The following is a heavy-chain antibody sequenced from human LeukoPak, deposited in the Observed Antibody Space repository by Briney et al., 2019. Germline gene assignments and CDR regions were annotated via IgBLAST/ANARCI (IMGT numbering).Heavy chain of an antibody. Sequence: PGGSLRLSCAASGFTFSNAWMSWVRQAPGKGLEWVGRIKSKTDGGTTDYAAPVKGRFTISRDDSKNTLYLQMNRLKTEDTAVYYCTTQRWLGLYFESYWGQGTLVTVSS. CDR2: IKSKTDGGTT. D-gene: IGHD6-19*01. CDR1: GFTFSNAW. CDR3: TTQRWLGLYFESY. V-gene: IGHV3-15*01. J-gene: IGHJ4*02.